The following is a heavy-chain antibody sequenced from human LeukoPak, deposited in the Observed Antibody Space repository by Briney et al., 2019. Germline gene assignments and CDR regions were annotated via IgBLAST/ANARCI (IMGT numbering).Heavy chain of an antibody. J-gene: IGHJ6*02. CDR3: TRDPMDYDVSTGLHHYYMDV. Sequence: GGSLRLSCVASGFTFSSYWMHWVRQDPRKGLVWVSRINGDGRNINYADSVRGRFTISRDNAKNTLYLQMSTLRVEDTAVYYCTRDPMDYDVSTGLHHYYMDVWGQGTTVTVSS. D-gene: IGHD3-9*01. CDR1: GFTFSSYW. CDR2: INGDGRNI. V-gene: IGHV3-74*01.